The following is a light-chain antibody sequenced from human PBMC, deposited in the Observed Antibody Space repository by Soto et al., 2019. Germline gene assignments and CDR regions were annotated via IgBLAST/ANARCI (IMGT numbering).Light chain of an antibody. Sequence: EVLMTQSPATLSVSPGERVTLSCRASQSVRSNLAWYQQVPGQVPRLLIYDTSTRAAGIPARFSGSGSGTDFSLTISSLEPEDFAVYYCQQRSHWPRTFGQGTKVDIK. J-gene: IGKJ1*01. CDR1: QSVRSN. V-gene: IGKV3-11*01. CDR3: QQRSHWPRT. CDR2: DTS.